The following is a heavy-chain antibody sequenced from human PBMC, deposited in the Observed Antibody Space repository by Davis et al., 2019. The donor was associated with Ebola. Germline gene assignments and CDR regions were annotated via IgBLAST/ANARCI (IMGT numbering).Heavy chain of an antibody. D-gene: IGHD4-23*01. CDR2: IKQDGSEK. CDR3: ARGPSTGNSFTY. CDR1: GFTFGTYF. Sequence: GGSLRLSCAASGFTFGTYFMAWVRQAPGKGLEWVANIKQDGSEKYYVDSVKGRFTISRDNDKNSLSLQMNGLRAEDTAVYYCARGPSTGNSFTYWGQGTLVTVSS. J-gene: IGHJ4*02. V-gene: IGHV3-7*01.